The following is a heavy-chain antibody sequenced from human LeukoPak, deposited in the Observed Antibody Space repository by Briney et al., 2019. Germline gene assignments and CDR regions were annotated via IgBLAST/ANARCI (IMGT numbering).Heavy chain of an antibody. CDR1: GGSISSYY. J-gene: IGHJ3*02. Sequence: SETLSLTCTVSGGSISSYYWSWIRQPPGKGLEWIGYIYYSGSTNYNPSLKSRVTISVDTSKNQFSLKLSSVTAADTAVYYCARALVVVVPAARASAFDIWGQGTMVTASS. CDR3: ARALVVVVPAARASAFDI. V-gene: IGHV4-59*01. D-gene: IGHD2-2*01. CDR2: IYYSGST.